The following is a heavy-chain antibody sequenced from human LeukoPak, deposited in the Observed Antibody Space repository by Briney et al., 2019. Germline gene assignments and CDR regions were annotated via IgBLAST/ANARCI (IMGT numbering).Heavy chain of an antibody. CDR1: GLSFSNYW. V-gene: IGHV3-7*03. CDR3: AREHKTFDY. Sequence: GGSLRLSCVASGLSFSNYWMNWVRQAPGKGLEWVANIRPDGGEQFYVDSVKGRFTISRDDADNSLYLQLTSLRPEDTAVYYCAREHKTFDYWGQGILVTVSS. CDR2: IRPDGGEQ. J-gene: IGHJ4*02.